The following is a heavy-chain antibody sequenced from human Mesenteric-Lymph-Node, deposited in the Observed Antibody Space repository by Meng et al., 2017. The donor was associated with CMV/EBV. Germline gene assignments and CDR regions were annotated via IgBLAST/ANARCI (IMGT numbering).Heavy chain of an antibody. CDR1: GGSIISTHW. Sequence: CAVSGGSIISTHWWGWVRQPPGKGLEWIGEIYIGGSSNYNPSLKSRVTISIEKSKNEFSLKLTSVTAADTAVYYCARGRGFPNWYFDLWGRGTLVTVSS. D-gene: IGHD2-8*01. CDR2: IYIGGSS. J-gene: IGHJ2*01. V-gene: IGHV4-4*02. CDR3: ARGRGFPNWYFDL.